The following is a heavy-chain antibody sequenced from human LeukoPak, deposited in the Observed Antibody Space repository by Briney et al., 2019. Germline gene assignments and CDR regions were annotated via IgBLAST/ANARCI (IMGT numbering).Heavy chain of an antibody. Sequence: PGGSLRLSCAASGFTFNRAAMSWVRQAPGKGLEWVSGISGSGGDTYYSDSVKGRFTISRDNAKTTVYLQMNSLRTEDTAEYYCAKEGRLTVAAVVVENYFDYWGQGTPVTVSA. J-gene: IGHJ4*02. D-gene: IGHD3-22*01. CDR1: GFTFNRAA. CDR2: ISGSGGDT. V-gene: IGHV3-23*01. CDR3: AKEGRLTVAAVVVENYFDY.